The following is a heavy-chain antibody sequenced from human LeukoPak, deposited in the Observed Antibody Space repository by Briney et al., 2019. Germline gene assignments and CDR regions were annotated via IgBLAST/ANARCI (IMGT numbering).Heavy chain of an antibody. CDR1: GYTFSSYW. J-gene: IGHJ4*02. CDR3: AKLTIAARPIDY. V-gene: IGHV5-51*01. D-gene: IGHD6-6*01. Sequence: GESLKISCKISGYTFSSYWIGWVRQIPGKGLGWMGSVYPGDSDIRYSPSFQGQVTISADKAISTAYLQWSSLKASDTAMYYCAKLTIAARPIDYWGQGTLVTVSS. CDR2: VYPGDSDI.